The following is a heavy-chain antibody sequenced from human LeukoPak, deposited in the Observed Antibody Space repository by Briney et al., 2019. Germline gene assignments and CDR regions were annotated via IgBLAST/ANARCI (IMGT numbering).Heavy chain of an antibody. CDR1: GFIVSSKY. CDR2: VYSNDDT. D-gene: IGHD2-21*02. CDR3: GSSTVHYYNYGMDV. V-gene: IGHV3-53*01. J-gene: IGHJ6*02. Sequence: GGSLRLSCAASGFIVSSKYTSWVRQAPGKGLEWVSTVYSNDDTYYADPVKGRFSISRDKSKNTLYLQMNSLRAEDTAVYYCGSSTVHYYNYGMDVWGQGATVTVSS.